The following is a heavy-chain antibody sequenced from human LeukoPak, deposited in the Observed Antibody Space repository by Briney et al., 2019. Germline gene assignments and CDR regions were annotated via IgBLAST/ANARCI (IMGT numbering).Heavy chain of an antibody. CDR3: VAENTYDSGTYYFPSDY. V-gene: IGHV4-61*02. CDR2: IYTSGST. D-gene: IGHD3-10*01. J-gene: IGHJ4*02. CDR1: SGSISSGTYY. Sequence: PSETLSLTCTVSSGSISSGTYYWSWIRQPAGKGLEWIGRIYTSGSTNYNPSLRSRVSISVDTSKNQFSLKLSSVTAADTAVYYCVAENTYDSGTYYFPSDYWGQGTLVTVSS.